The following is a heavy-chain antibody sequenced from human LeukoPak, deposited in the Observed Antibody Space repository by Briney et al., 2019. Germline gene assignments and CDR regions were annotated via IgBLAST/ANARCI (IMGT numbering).Heavy chain of an antibody. D-gene: IGHD6-13*01. CDR2: IYWNDDK. J-gene: IGHJ4*02. V-gene: IGHV2-5*01. CDR3: ARRRIATVGFDY. CDR1: GFSLTSSGVG. Sequence: ESGPTLVNPTQTLTLTCTFSGFSLTSSGVGVGWIRQPPGKALEWLALIYWNDDKRYSPSLKSRLTITKDTSRNQVVLTMTNVDPLDTATYYCARRRIATVGFDYWGQGTLVTVSS.